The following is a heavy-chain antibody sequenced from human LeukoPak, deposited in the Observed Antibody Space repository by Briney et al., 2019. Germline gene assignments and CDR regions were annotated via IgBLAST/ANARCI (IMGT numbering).Heavy chain of an antibody. J-gene: IGHJ3*02. Sequence: SETLSLTCTVSGGSISSSSYYWGWIRQPPGKGLEWIGSIYYSGSTYYNPSLKSRVTISVDTSKNQFSLKLSSVTAADTAVYYCARTSRGGWELRPINAFDIWGQGTMVTVSS. CDR1: GGSISSSSYY. CDR3: ARTSRGGWELRPINAFDI. V-gene: IGHV4-39*07. CDR2: IYYSGST. D-gene: IGHD1-26*01.